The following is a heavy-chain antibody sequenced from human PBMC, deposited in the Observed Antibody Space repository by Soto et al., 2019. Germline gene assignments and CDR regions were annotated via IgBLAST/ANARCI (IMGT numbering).Heavy chain of an antibody. Sequence: GGSLRLSCAASGFTFSSYGMHWVRQAPGKGLERVAVIWYDGSNKYYADSVKGRFTISRDNSKNTLYLQMNSLRAEDTAVYYCARDTARAMVRIYYGMDVWGQGTTVTVSS. CDR2: IWYDGSNK. J-gene: IGHJ6*02. V-gene: IGHV3-33*01. D-gene: IGHD3-10*01. CDR1: GFTFSSYG. CDR3: ARDTARAMVRIYYGMDV.